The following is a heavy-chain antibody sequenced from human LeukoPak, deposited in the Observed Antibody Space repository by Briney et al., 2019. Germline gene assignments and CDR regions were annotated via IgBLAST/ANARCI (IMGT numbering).Heavy chain of an antibody. CDR2: FDPEDGET. CDR1: GYTFTDYY. V-gene: IGHV1-24*01. Sequence: ASVKVSCKASGYTFTDYYMHWVRQAPGKGLEWMGGFDPEDGETIYAQKFQGRVTMTEDTSTDTAYMELSSLRSEDTAVYYCATDPGVAAQYWGQGTLVTVSS. CDR3: ATDPGVAAQY. J-gene: IGHJ4*02. D-gene: IGHD6-6*01.